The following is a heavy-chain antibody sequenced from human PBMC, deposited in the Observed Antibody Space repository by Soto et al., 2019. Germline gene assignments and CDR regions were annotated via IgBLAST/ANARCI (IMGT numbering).Heavy chain of an antibody. Sequence: GGSLRLSIAASGFTFSNYTMHWVRQAPGKGLEWVALISYDEIDKYFADAVKGRFTISRDNSKNTLYLQMDSLRAEDTAVYYCAGRSGSSDYWGRGTLVTVSS. CDR3: AGRSGSSDY. J-gene: IGHJ4*02. D-gene: IGHD3-10*01. CDR2: ISYDEIDK. CDR1: GFTFSNYT. V-gene: IGHV3-30*04.